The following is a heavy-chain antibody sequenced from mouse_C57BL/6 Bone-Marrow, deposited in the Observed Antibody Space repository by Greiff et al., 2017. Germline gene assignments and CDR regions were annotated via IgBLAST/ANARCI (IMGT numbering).Heavy chain of an antibody. Sequence: QVQLQQPGAELVKPGASVKMSCKASGYTFTSYWITWVKQRPGQGLEWIGDIYPGSGSTNYNEKFKSKATLTVDTSSSTAYMQLSSLTSEDSAVYYYGAPYYRNCWCFDVWGTGTTVTVSS. CDR2: IYPGSGST. V-gene: IGHV1-55*01. D-gene: IGHD2-5*01. CDR3: GAPYYRNCWCFDV. J-gene: IGHJ1*03. CDR1: GYTFTSYW.